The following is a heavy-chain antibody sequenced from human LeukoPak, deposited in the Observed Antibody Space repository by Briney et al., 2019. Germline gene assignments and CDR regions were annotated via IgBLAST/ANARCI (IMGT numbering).Heavy chain of an antibody. CDR1: GFTFSSYA. V-gene: IGHV3-23*01. D-gene: IGHD5-24*01. CDR3: AKDRGERWLQFWDS. CDR2: ISGSGGST. J-gene: IGHJ4*02. Sequence: PGGSLRLSCAASGFTFSSYAMGWVRQAPGKGLEWVSAISGSGGSTYYADSVKGRFTISRDNSKNTLYLQMNSLRAEDTAVYYCAKDRGERWLQFWDSWGQGTLVTVSS.